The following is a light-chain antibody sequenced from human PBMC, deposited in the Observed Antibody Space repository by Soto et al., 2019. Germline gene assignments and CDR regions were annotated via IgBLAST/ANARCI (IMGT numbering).Light chain of an antibody. CDR3: QQYGSSPWT. CDR1: QSVSSSY. J-gene: IGKJ1*01. CDR2: GAS. Sequence: EIVLTQSPGTLSLSPGEGATLSCRASQSVSSSYLAWYQQKPGQAPRLLIYGASSRATGIPGRFSGSGSGTDFTLTISRLGPEDFAVYYCQQYGSSPWTFGQGTKVEFK. V-gene: IGKV3-20*01.